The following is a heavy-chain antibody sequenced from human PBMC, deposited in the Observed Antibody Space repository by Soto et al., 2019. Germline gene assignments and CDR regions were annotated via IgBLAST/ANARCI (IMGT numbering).Heavy chain of an antibody. D-gene: IGHD5-12*01. J-gene: IGHJ4*02. Sequence: QVQLVESGGGVVQPGRSLRLSCAVSGFTYSSYGMHWVRQAPGKGLEWVAVIWYDGSNKYYADSVKGRFIISRDDSKNTLSMQMNSLRAEDTAVYYCARDSAWLFDSWGQGTRVTVSS. CDR3: ARDSAWLFDS. CDR1: GFTYSSYG. CDR2: IWYDGSNK. V-gene: IGHV3-33*01.